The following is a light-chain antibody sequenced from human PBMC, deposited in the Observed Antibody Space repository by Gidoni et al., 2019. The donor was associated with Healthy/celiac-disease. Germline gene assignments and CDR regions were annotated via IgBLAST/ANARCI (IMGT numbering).Light chain of an antibody. CDR3: QKYYSTPYT. CDR1: QSVLYSSNHKNY. V-gene: IGKV4-1*01. J-gene: IGKJ2*01. Sequence: DIVMTQSPDSLAVSLGERATINCKSSQSVLYSSNHKNYLAWYQQKPGQPPKLLIYWASTRESGVPDRFSGSGCGTDFTLTISSLQAEDVAVYYCQKYYSTPYTFGQGTKLE. CDR2: WAS.